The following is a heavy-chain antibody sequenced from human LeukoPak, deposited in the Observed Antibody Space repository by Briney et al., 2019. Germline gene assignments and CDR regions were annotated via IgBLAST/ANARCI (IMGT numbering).Heavy chain of an antibody. CDR2: ISAYNGNT. J-gene: IGHJ4*02. CDR1: GYTFTSYG. V-gene: IGHV1-18*04. D-gene: IGHD3-10*01. Sequence: GASVKVSCKASGYTFTSYGISCVRQAPGQGLEWMGWISAYNGNTNYAQKLQGRVTMTTDTSTSTAYMELRSLRSDDTAVYYCARTPYGSGIYYFDYWGQGTLVIVSS. CDR3: ARTPYGSGIYYFDY.